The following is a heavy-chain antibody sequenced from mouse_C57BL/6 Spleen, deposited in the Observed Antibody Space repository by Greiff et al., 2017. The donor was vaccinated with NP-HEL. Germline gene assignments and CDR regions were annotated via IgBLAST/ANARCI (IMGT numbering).Heavy chain of an antibody. Sequence: EVQLQQSGAELVRPGASVKLSCTASGFNIKDDYMHWVKQRPEQGLEWIGWIDPENGDTEYASKFQGKATITADTSSNTAYLQLSSLTSEDTAVYYCTTIGSSCFAYWGQGTLVTVSA. CDR3: TTIGSSCFAY. V-gene: IGHV14-4*01. CDR1: GFNIKDDY. J-gene: IGHJ3*01. CDR2: IDPENGDT. D-gene: IGHD1-1*01.